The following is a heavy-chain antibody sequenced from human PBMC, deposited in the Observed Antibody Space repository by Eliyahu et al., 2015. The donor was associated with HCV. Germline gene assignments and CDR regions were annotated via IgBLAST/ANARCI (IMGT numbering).Heavy chain of an antibody. CDR2: IWYNGNNK. J-gene: IGHJ6*02. CDR3: ARDKNTYENSPNYGYFYFGMDV. CDR1: GFSFXSHG. Sequence: QVQLEESGGGVVQPGRSLRLSCAASGFSFXSHGMXWVRQAPGKGLEWVAVIWYNGNNKYHADSVKGRFTISRDNSKNTLYLQMNSLRAEDTAVYYCARDKNTYENSPNYGYFYFGMDVWGQGTTVTV. V-gene: IGHV3-33*01. D-gene: IGHD2/OR15-2a*01.